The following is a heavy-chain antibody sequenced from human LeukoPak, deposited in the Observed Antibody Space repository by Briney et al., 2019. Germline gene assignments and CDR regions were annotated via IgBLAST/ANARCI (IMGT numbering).Heavy chain of an antibody. CDR3: ARAGGRSWFDP. CDR2: INPNSGGT. V-gene: IGHV1-2*02. CDR1: GYSFNDKY. J-gene: IGHJ5*02. Sequence: ASVKVSCKASGYSFNDKYLHWVRQAPGQGLEWMGSINPNSGGTNYAQKFQGRVTMTTDTSMSTAYMELSRLTSDDTAVYYCARAGGRSWFDPWGQGTLVTVSS.